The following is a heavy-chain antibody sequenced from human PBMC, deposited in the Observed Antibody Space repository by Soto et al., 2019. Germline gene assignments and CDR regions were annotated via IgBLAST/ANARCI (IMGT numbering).Heavy chain of an antibody. J-gene: IGHJ4*02. V-gene: IGHV3-33*01. CDR3: ARVGSSWSFDY. CDR2: IWYDGSNK. CDR1: GFTFSSYG. Sequence: QAQLVESGGGVVQPGRSWRLSCAASGFTFSSYGMHWVRQAPGKGLEWVAIIWYDGSNKYYADSVKGRFTISRDSSKNTLYLQMNSLRAEDTAVYYCARVGSSWSFDYWGQGTLVTVSS. D-gene: IGHD6-13*01.